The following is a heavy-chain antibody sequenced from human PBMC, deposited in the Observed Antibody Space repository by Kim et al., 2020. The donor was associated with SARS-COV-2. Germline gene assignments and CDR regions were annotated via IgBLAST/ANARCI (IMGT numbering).Heavy chain of an antibody. J-gene: IGHJ4*02. CDR1: GFTFSSYW. CDR3: ARDHTYYYDSSGYYLDY. V-gene: IGHV3-7*03. CDR2: IKQDGSEK. D-gene: IGHD3-22*01. Sequence: GGSLRLSCAASGFTFSSYWMSWVRQAPGKGLEWVANIKQDGSEKYYVDSAKGRFTISRDNAKNSLYLQMNSLRAEDTAVYYCARDHTYYYDSSGYYLDYWGQGTLVTVSS.